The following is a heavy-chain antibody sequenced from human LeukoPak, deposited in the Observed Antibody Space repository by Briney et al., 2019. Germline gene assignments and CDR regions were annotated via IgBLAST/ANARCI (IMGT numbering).Heavy chain of an antibody. V-gene: IGHV1-18*01. CDR1: GYTFTSYG. CDR3: ARGGNHYYDSSGYYYGPYYFDY. Sequence: ASVKVSCKHSGYTFTSYGICWVRQAPGQGLGWMGWISAYIGNKNYAQKVQGRVTMTTDTSTSTAYIELRSLRSDDTAVYYCARGGNHYYDSSGYYYGPYYFDYWGQGTRVTVSS. CDR2: ISAYIGNK. D-gene: IGHD3-22*01. J-gene: IGHJ4*02.